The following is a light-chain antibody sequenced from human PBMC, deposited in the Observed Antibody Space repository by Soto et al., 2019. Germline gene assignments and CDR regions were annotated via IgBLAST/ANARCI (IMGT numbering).Light chain of an antibody. CDR1: STDVGGYNY. J-gene: IGLJ1*01. V-gene: IGLV2-11*01. CDR2: DVS. CDR3: CSYAGRDTLYV. Sequence: QSVLTQPRSVSGPPGQSVTISCTGTSTDVGGYNYVSWYQQHPGKVPKLMLYDVSKRPSGVPDRFSGSKSGNTASLTISGLQAEVEADYYCCSYAGRDTLYVFGSGTKVTVL.